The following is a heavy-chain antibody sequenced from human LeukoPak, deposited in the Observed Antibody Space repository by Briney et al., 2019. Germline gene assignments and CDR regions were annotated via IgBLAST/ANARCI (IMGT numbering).Heavy chain of an antibody. V-gene: IGHV4-39*01. CDR3: ARPSVAYSQWLVPGGLYFHH. CDR1: GGSISSSSYY. D-gene: IGHD6-19*01. J-gene: IGHJ4*02. CDR2: IYYSGST. Sequence: SETLSLTCTVSGGSISSSSYYWGWVRQPPGKGLEWIGSIYYSGSTYYNPSLKIRVTISVDTSRNQYSLKLSSETAADTAVYYCARPSVAYSQWLVPGGLYFHHWGQGTLVTVSS.